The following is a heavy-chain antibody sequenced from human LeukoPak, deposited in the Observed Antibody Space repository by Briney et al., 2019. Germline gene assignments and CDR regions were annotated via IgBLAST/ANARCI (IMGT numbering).Heavy chain of an antibody. CDR2: ISYDGSNK. Sequence: GGSLRLSCAASGFTFSSYAMHWVRQAPGKGLEWVAVISYDGSNKYYADSVKGRFTISRDNSKNTLYLQMNSLRAEDTAVYYCARDAYYDFWSGYWGGTLYYYYGMDVWGQGTTVTVSS. CDR1: GFTFSSYA. V-gene: IGHV3-30-3*01. D-gene: IGHD3-3*01. CDR3: ARDAYYDFWSGYWGGTLYYYYGMDV. J-gene: IGHJ6*02.